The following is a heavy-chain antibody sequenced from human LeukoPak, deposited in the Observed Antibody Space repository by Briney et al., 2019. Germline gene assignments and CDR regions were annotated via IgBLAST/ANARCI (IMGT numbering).Heavy chain of an antibody. CDR3: AKDFFAYSGSYGGWFDP. CDR2: ISYDGSNK. V-gene: IGHV3-30*18. J-gene: IGHJ5*02. CDR1: GFTFSSYG. Sequence: PGGSLRLSCAASGFTFSSYGMHWVRQAPGKGLEWVAVISYDGSNKYYADSVKGRFTISRDNSKNTLYLQMNSLRAEDTAVYYCAKDFFAYSGSYGGWFDPWGQGTLVTVSS. D-gene: IGHD1-26*01.